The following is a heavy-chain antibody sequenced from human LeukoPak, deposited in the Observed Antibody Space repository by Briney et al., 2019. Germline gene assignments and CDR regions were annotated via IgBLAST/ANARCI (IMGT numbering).Heavy chain of an antibody. V-gene: IGHV1-46*01. J-gene: IGHJ4*02. CDR1: GYTFTSYY. CDR3: AALSAMVRGVPDY. Sequence: ASVKVSCKASGYTFTSYYMHWVRQAPGQGLEWMGLINPTGGSTGYAQKFQGRVTMTEDTSTDTAYMELSSLRSEDTAVYYCAALSAMVRGVPDYWGQGTLVTVSS. CDR2: INPTGGST. D-gene: IGHD3-10*01.